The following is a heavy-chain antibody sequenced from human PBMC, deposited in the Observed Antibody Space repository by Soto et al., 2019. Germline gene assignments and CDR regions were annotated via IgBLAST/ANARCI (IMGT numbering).Heavy chain of an antibody. V-gene: IGHV4-59*01. CDR2: IYNSGST. CDR3: ARVTKERAYYYYYMDV. Sequence: SETLSLTCSVSGDSMSFFYWSWIRQPPGKGLEWIGYIYNSGSTKYSPSLKGRVTISVDTSRNQLSLKLTSVTAADTAVYYCARVTKERAYYYYYMDVWGKGTTVTVSS. J-gene: IGHJ6*03. D-gene: IGHD4-17*01. CDR1: GDSMSFFY.